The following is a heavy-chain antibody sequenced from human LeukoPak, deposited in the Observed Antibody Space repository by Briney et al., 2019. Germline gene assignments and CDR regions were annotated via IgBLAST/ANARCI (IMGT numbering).Heavy chain of an antibody. CDR1: GFTFGSYA. V-gene: IGHV3-30*04. CDR2: ISYDGSNK. D-gene: IGHD2-2*01. CDR3: ARGDIVVVPAAIDY. J-gene: IGHJ4*02. Sequence: GRSLRLSCAASGFTFGSYAMHWVRQAPGKGLEWVAVISYDGSNKYYADSVKGRFTISRDNSKNTLYLQMNSLRAEDTAVYYCARGDIVVVPAAIDYWGQGTLVTVSS.